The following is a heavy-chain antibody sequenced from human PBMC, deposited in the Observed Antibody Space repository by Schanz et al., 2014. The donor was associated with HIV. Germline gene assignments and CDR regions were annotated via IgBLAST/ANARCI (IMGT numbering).Heavy chain of an antibody. V-gene: IGHV1-18*01. CDR2: ISDYNGNT. J-gene: IGHJ4*02. D-gene: IGHD1-26*01. CDR1: GYTFISYG. Sequence: QVQLVQSGTEVKKPGASVKVSCKASGYTFISYGISWVRQAPGQGLEWMGWISDYNGNTNYAQKFQGRLTLTTDTSTRTAYMELRSLRSDDTAVYYCARDRPVIVGATRADGGTDFDYWGQGTLVTVSS. CDR3: ARDRPVIVGATRADGGTDFDY.